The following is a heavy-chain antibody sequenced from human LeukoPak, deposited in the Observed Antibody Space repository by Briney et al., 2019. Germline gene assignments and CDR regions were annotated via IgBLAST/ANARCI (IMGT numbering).Heavy chain of an antibody. CDR3: ATKGCCSGTCCRAGYDDAFDI. Sequence: PGGSLRLSCAASGFTFSNAWMSWVRQAPGKGLEWVCRIRSKSGGGTTNYAAPVKGGVAISRDDSKNTLYLQMNSLKTEDTAVYYCATKGCCSGTCCRAGYDDAFDICGQGTMVTVSS. D-gene: IGHD2-2*01. CDR2: IRSKSGGGTT. V-gene: IGHV3-15*01. CDR1: GFTFSNAW. J-gene: IGHJ3*02.